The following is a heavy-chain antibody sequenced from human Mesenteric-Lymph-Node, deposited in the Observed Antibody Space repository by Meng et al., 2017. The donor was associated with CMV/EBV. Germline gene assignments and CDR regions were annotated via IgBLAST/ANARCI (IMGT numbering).Heavy chain of an antibody. V-gene: IGHV1-2*02. J-gene: IGHJ4*02. CDR2: INPNSGGT. CDR3: ARDTAGFGD. D-gene: IGHD3-3*01. Sequence: ASVKVSCKASGYTFTGYYIHWVRQAPGQGLEWMGWINPNSGGTYFTQKFQVRVTMTRDTSISTAYMELSRLKSDDTAVYYCARDTAGFGDWGQGTLVTVSS. CDR1: GYTFTGYY.